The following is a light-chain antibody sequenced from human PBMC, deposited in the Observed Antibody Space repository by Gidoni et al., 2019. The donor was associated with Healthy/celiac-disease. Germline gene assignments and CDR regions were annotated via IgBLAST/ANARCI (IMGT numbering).Light chain of an antibody. CDR3: QQLNSYPWLT. CDR1: QGISSY. V-gene: IGKV1-9*01. J-gene: IGKJ4*01. Sequence: DIQLTQAPSFLSASVGDRVTITCRASQGISSYLACYQQKPGKAPQLLIYAASPLQSGVPSRFSCSGSGTEFTLTIRSLQPEDFATYYCQQLNSYPWLTFGGGTKVEIK. CDR2: AAS.